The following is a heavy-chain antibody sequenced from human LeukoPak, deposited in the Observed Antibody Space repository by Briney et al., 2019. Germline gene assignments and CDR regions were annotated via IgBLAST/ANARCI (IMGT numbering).Heavy chain of an antibody. CDR3: AKDGYCSGGSCYRPDAFDI. Sequence: GGSLRLSCAASGFTFSSYAMSWVRQAPGKGLEWVSAISGSGGSTYHADSVKGRFTISRDNSKNTLYLQMNSLRAEDTAVYYCAKDGYCSGGSCYRPDAFDIWGQGTMVTVSS. J-gene: IGHJ3*02. D-gene: IGHD2-15*01. CDR2: ISGSGGST. CDR1: GFTFSSYA. V-gene: IGHV3-23*01.